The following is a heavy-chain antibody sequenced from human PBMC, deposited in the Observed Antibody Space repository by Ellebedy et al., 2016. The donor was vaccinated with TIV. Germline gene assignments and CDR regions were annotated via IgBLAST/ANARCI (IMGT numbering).Heavy chain of an antibody. CDR1: GFTFSSYA. V-gene: IGHV3-23*01. J-gene: IGHJ4*02. Sequence: PGGSLRLSCAASGFTFSSYAMSWVRQAPGKGLEWVSTITSINTHYADSVKGRFIISRDNSKNTLYLQMNSLRAEDTAVYYCSKSPSRKPGLVDSWGQGTLVTVSS. CDR2: ITSINT. D-gene: IGHD1-14*01. CDR3: SKSPSRKPGLVDS.